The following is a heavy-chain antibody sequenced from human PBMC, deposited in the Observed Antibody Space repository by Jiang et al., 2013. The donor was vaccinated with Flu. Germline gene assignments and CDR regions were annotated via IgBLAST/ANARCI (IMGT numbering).Heavy chain of an antibody. CDR3: AKGHSYCSGGNCYSFFDY. D-gene: IGHD2-15*01. CDR1: GFTFDDYT. J-gene: IGHJ4*02. V-gene: IGHV3-43*01. Sequence: VQLVESGGVVVQPGGSLRLSCAASGFTFDDYTMHWVRQAPGKGLEWVSLISWDGGSTYYADSVKGRFTISRDNSKNSLYLQMNSLRTEDTALYYCAKGHSYCSGGNCYSFFDYWAREPWSPSPQ. CDR2: ISWDGGST.